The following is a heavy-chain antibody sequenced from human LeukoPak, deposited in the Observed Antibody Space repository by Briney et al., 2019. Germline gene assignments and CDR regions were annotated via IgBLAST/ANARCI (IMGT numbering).Heavy chain of an antibody. J-gene: IGHJ4*02. Sequence: PSETLSLTCTVSGGSIRSSYYYWSWIRQPPGKGLEWIGYIYYSGSTNYNPSLKSRVTISVDTSKNQFSLKLSSVTAADTAVYYCARVPISIAAAGYYFDYWGQGTLVTVSS. CDR2: IYYSGST. CDR1: GGSIRSSYYY. D-gene: IGHD6-13*01. V-gene: IGHV4-61*01. CDR3: ARVPISIAAAGYYFDY.